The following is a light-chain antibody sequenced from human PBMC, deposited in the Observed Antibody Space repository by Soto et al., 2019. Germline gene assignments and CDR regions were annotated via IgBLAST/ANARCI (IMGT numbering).Light chain of an antibody. Sequence: EIVLTQSPGTLSLSPGESATLSCRASQSVNSRFLAWYQHKPGQAPRLLIYAAFTRATGIPDRFSGSASGTDFTLTISRLEPEDFAVYYCQQYGDSPPNTFGQGTKLEIK. CDR1: QSVNSRF. CDR3: QQYGDSPPNT. J-gene: IGKJ2*01. V-gene: IGKV3-20*01. CDR2: AAF.